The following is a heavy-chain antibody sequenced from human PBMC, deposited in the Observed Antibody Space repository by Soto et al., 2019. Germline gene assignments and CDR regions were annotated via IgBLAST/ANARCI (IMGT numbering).Heavy chain of an antibody. Sequence: QINLIESGPTLVKPTETLTLTCTFSGFSLSTSGAAVGWVRQPPGRALEWLALIYWDGDKRYNASLGNRLTITNDTTMNKVFLTLTNVAPADKATYYCAHRETMTIFGLIIDNGIWFDTWAQGTRVIVSS. CDR3: AHRETMTIFGLIIDNGIWFDT. J-gene: IGHJ5*02. D-gene: IGHD3-3*01. V-gene: IGHV2-5*02. CDR1: GFSLSTSGAA. CDR2: IYWDGDK.